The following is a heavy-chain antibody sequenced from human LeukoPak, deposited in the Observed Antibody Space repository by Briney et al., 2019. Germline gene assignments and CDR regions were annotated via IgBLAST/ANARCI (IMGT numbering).Heavy chain of an antibody. D-gene: IGHD3-22*01. CDR1: GYTFTGYY. Sequence: ASVKVSCKASGYTFTGYYMHWVRQAPGQGLEWMGWINPNSGGTSYAQKFQGRVTMTRDTSISTAYMELSRLRSDDTAVYYCARLGWYYDSSGYSSPNDYWGQGTLVTVSS. CDR2: INPNSGGT. J-gene: IGHJ4*02. V-gene: IGHV1-2*02. CDR3: ARLGWYYDSSGYSSPNDY.